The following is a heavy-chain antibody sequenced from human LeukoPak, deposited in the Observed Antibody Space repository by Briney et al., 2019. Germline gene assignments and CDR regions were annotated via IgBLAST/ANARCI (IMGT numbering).Heavy chain of an antibody. J-gene: IGHJ6*03. CDR1: GDSVSSNSAA. D-gene: IGHD2-2*01. CDR3: ARGTKILAVVVPAGYYYYYMDV. V-gene: IGHV6-1*01. CDR2: TYYRSKWYN. Sequence: SRTLSLTCAISGDSVSSNSAAWNWIRQSPSRGLEWLGRTYYRSKWYNDYAVSVKSRITINPDTSKNQFSLQLNSVTPEDTAVYYCARGTKILAVVVPAGYYYYYMDVWGKGTTVTISS.